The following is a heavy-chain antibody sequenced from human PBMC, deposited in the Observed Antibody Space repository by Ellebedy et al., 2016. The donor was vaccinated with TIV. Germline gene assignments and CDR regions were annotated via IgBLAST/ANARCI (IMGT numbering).Heavy chain of an antibody. J-gene: IGHJ6*02. CDR1: GYTFIDYG. V-gene: IGHV1-18*01. CDR3: ARYSGSGTYYRNGMDV. CDR2: VSAYSGNT. D-gene: IGHD3-10*01. Sequence: AASVKVSCKSSGYTFIDYGISWVRQAPGQGLDWMGWVSAYSGNTNHAQKLQGRVTMTTDTSTDTAYMELRSLRSDDTAVYYCARYSGSGTYYRNGMDVWGQGTTVTVSS.